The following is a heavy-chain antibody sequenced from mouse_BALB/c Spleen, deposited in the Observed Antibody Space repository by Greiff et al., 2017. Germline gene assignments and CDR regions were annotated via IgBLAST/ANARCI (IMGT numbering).Heavy chain of an antibody. CDR2: ISSGSSTI. V-gene: IGHV5-17*02. CDR3: ARKAVYGNYVDY. D-gene: IGHD2-1*01. CDR1: GFTFSSFG. Sequence: EVKLMESGGGLVQPGGSRKLSCAASGFTFSSFGMHWVRQAPEKGLEWVAYISSGSSTIYYADTVKGRFTISRDNPKNTLFLQMTSLRSEDTAMYYCARKAVYGNYVDYWGQGTTLTVSS. J-gene: IGHJ2*01.